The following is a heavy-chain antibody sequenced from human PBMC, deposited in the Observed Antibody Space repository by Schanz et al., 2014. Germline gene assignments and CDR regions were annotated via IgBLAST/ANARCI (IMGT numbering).Heavy chain of an antibody. CDR1: RYTFNTYG. J-gene: IGHJ4*02. D-gene: IGHD3-10*01. Sequence: QVQLVQSGAEVKKPGASVNVSCEASRYTFNTYGLNWVRQAPGHGLEWMGWISAYTNNTVYAQKVQGRVTITTDTYTGTAYMELSGMTSEDTAVHYCAKGRGFYDSWGQGTLVTVSS. CDR2: ISAYTNNT. CDR3: AKGRGFYDS. V-gene: IGHV1-18*01.